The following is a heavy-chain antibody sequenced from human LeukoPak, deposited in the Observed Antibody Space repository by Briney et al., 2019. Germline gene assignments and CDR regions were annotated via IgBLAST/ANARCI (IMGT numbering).Heavy chain of an antibody. V-gene: IGHV4-38-2*02. CDR1: GYSISSGYY. D-gene: IGHD3-3*01. Sequence: PSETLSLTCTVSGYSISSGYYWGWIRQPAGKGLEWIGSIYHGGSTYYNPSLKSRVTISVDTSQNQFSLKLSSVTAADTAVYYCARLDRKRFLEWLPPENYYYYYMDVWGKGTTVTVSS. CDR3: ARLDRKRFLEWLPPENYYYYYMDV. CDR2: IYHGGST. J-gene: IGHJ6*03.